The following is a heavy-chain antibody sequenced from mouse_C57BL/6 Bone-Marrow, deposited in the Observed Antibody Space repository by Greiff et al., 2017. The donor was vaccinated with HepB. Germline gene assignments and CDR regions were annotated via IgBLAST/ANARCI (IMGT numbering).Heavy chain of an antibody. CDR1: GYTFTDYY. J-gene: IGHJ2*01. CDR3: ARADYYGSSWYFDY. D-gene: IGHD1-1*01. V-gene: IGHV1-75*01. CDR2: IFPGSGST. Sequence: VQLQQSGPELVKPGASVKISCKASGYTFTDYYINWVKQRPGQGLEWIGWIFPGSGSTYYNEKFKGKATLTVDKSSSTAYMLLSSLTSEDSAVYCCARADYYGSSWYFDYWGQGTTLTVSS.